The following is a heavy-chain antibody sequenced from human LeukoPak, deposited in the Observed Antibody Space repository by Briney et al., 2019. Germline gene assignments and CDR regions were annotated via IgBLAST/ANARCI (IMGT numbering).Heavy chain of an antibody. J-gene: IGHJ4*02. CDR1: GFTFDDYA. D-gene: IGHD3-10*01. CDR3: AKDATFYGSGSYYDH. Sequence: PGRSLRLSCAASGFTFDDYAMHWVRQAPGKGLEWVAGISWNSGSIGYADSVKGRFTISRDNAKNSLYLQMNSLRAEDMALYYCAKDATFYGSGSYYDHWGQGTLLTVSS. V-gene: IGHV3-9*03. CDR2: ISWNSGSI.